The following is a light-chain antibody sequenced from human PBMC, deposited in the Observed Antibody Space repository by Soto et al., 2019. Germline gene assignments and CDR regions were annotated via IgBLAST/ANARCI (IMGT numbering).Light chain of an antibody. V-gene: IGKV3-15*01. Sequence: MTQSPVTLSVSPGERATLSCRASQFIGSNLAWYQQKPAQPPRLLIYDASSRATGIPARFSGSGSGKEFTLTIRSLQSEDIAVYYCTQYNNWLPVTFGGGTKVDIK. CDR1: QFIGSN. J-gene: IGKJ4*01. CDR3: TQYNNWLPVT. CDR2: DAS.